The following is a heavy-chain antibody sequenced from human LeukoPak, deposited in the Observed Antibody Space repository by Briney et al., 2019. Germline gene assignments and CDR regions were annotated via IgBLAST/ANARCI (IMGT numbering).Heavy chain of an antibody. CDR3: ARAGGYYYYYYMDV. CDR1: GGSISTYY. J-gene: IGHJ6*03. V-gene: IGHV4-59*08. Sequence: SETLSLTCTVSGGSISTYYWSWIRQPPGKGLEWIGHIYNSGSTNYSPSLKSRVTISVDTSKNQFSLKLSSVTAADTAVYYCARAGGYYYYYYMDVWGKGTTVTVSS. D-gene: IGHD3-16*01. CDR2: IYNSGST.